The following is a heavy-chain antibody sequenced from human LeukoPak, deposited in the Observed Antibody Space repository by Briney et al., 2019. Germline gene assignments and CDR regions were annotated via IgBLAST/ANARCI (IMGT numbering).Heavy chain of an antibody. CDR1: GFTLSSYT. CDR3: AKGLERESRLDS. J-gene: IGHJ4*02. Sequence: GGSLRLSCAASGFTLSSYTMYWVRQAPGKGLEWVSGISNSGGSTYYADSVKGWFTISRDNSKNTLYLQMNSLRAEDTALYYCAKGLERESRLDSWGQGTLVTV. CDR2: ISNSGGST. V-gene: IGHV3-23*01. D-gene: IGHD1-1*01.